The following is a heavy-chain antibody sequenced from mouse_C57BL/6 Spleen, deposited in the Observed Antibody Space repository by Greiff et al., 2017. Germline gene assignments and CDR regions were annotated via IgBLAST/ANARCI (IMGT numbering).Heavy chain of an antibody. CDR3: ARGPYYYGSSYDYVDY. CDR2: ISDGGSYT. V-gene: IGHV5-4*03. D-gene: IGHD1-1*01. Sequence: EVMLVESGGGLVKPGGSLKLSCAASGFTFSSYAMSWVRQTPEKRLEWVATISDGGSYTYYPDNVKGRFTISRDNAKNNLYLQMSHLKSEDTALYYCARGPYYYGSSYDYVDYWGQGTTLTVSS. J-gene: IGHJ2*01. CDR1: GFTFSSYA.